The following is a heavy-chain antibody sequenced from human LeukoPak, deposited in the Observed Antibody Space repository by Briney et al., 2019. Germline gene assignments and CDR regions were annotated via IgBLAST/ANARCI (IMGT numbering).Heavy chain of an antibody. CDR1: GGSISSSSYY. D-gene: IGHD6-19*01. CDR3: ARGFGEQWLAVFDY. Sequence: SETLSLTCTVSGGSISSSSYYWGWIRQPPGKGLEWIGEINHSGSTNYNPSLKSRVTISVDTSKNQFSLKLSSVTAADTAVYYCARGFGEQWLAVFDYWGQGTLVTVSS. J-gene: IGHJ4*02. CDR2: INHSGST. V-gene: IGHV4-39*07.